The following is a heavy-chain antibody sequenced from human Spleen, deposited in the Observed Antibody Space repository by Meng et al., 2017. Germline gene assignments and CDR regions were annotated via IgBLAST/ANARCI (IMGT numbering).Heavy chain of an antibody. J-gene: IGHJ4*02. V-gene: IGHV3-20*04. CDR3: ARGHGTMVRGVIMVY. CDR2: INWNGGST. D-gene: IGHD3-10*01. Sequence: GGSLRLSCAASGFTFSDYYMSWIRQAPGKGLEWVSGINWNGGSTGYADSVKGRFTISRDNAKNSLYLQMNSLRAEDTALYYCARGHGTMVRGVIMVYWGQGTLVTVSS. CDR1: GFTFSDYY.